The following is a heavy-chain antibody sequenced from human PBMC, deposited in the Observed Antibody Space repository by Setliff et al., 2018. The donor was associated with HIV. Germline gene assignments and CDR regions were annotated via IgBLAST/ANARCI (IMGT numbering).Heavy chain of an antibody. Sequence: SLRLSCVASERSFTFKSFAMHWVRQAPGKGLEWVSVISYDGSRTYYADSVKGRFAISRDNSKNTVYLELNSLKPEDTAEYYCATARIPTGGVSTSLDYWGQGTLVTVSS. CDR3: ATARIPTGGVSTSLDY. CDR1: ERSFTFKSFA. D-gene: IGHD3-3*01. CDR2: ISYDGSRT. J-gene: IGHJ4*02. V-gene: IGHV3-30*06.